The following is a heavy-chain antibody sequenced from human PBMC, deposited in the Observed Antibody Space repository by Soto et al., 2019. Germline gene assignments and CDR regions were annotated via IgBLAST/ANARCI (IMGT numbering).Heavy chain of an antibody. CDR1: GFTFSSYA. J-gene: IGHJ4*02. CDR3: AKDGSSGYYWLVY. V-gene: IGHV3-23*01. Sequence: EVQLLESGGGLVQPGGSLRLSCAASGFTFSSYAMSWVRQDPGKGLEWVSVISNSGGSTYNADSVKGRFTMSRDNSKNTLYLQMNSLRAEDTAIYYCAKDGSSGYYWLVYWGQGTLVTVSS. CDR2: ISNSGGST. D-gene: IGHD3-22*01.